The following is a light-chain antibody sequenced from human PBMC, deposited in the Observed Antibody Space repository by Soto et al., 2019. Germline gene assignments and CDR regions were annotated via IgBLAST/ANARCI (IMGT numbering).Light chain of an antibody. CDR2: GAS. V-gene: IGKV3-20*01. Sequence: EIVLTQSPGTLSLSPGERATLSCRASQSVSSSYLAWYQPKPGQAPRLLIYGASSRATGIPDRFSGSGSGTDFTLTISTLEPQDFAVYYCQQYSSALLTFGGGTKVVSK. CDR1: QSVSSSY. CDR3: QQYSSALLT. J-gene: IGKJ4*01.